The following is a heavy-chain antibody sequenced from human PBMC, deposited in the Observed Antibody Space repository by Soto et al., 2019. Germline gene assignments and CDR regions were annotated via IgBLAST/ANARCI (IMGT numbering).Heavy chain of an antibody. Sequence: EVHLLESGGGLVQPGGSLRLSCAASGFTFSSHAMSWVRQAPGKGLEWVSGISHGDDDPYYVDSVKGRFTISRDSSKNTLYLQMHSLRAEDTAIYYCVKDLTGSTCACMDGWAQGTTVTVS. CDR1: GFTFSSHA. CDR2: ISHGDDDP. J-gene: IGHJ6*02. D-gene: IGHD6-13*01. V-gene: IGHV3-23*01. CDR3: VKDLTGSTCACMDG.